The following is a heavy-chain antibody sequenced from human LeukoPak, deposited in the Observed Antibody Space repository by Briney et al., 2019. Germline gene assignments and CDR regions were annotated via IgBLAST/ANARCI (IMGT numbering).Heavy chain of an antibody. D-gene: IGHD1-26*01. CDR3: ARDLSRGSTYFDY. CDR1: GGTFSSYA. V-gene: IGHV1-69*13. CDR2: IIPIFGTA. J-gene: IGHJ4*02. Sequence: GASVKVSCKASGGTFSSYAISWVRQAPGQGLEWMGGIIPIFGTANYAQKFQGRVTFTADESTSTAYMELSSLRSEDTAVYYCARDLSRGSTYFDYWGQGTLVTVSS.